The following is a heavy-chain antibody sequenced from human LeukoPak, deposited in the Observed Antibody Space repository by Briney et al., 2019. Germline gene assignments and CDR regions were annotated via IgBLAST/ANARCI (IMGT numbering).Heavy chain of an antibody. D-gene: IGHD2-2*01. J-gene: IGHJ6*02. CDR1: GFTFSSYA. Sequence: GGSLRLSCAASGFTFSSYAMSWVRQAPGKGLEWDSAIGGSGGSTYYADSVKGRFTISRDNSKNTLYLQMNSLRAEDTAVYYCAKAGHCSSTSCYPYYYYGMDVWGQGTTVTVSS. CDR2: IGGSGGST. V-gene: IGHV3-23*01. CDR3: AKAGHCSSTSCYPYYYYGMDV.